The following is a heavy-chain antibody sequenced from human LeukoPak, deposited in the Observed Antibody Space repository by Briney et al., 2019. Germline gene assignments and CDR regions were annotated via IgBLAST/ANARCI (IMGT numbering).Heavy chain of an antibody. CDR3: ARGYCSAGSCPNYYYYYMDV. V-gene: IGHV5-51*01. Sequence: GESLKISCKGSGYIFTDSWIAWVRQMPGKGLEWMGLIFLVDSDTRYRPSFQGQVTISADKPISTAYLQWSSLRALGTAICYCARGYCSAGSCPNYYYYYMDVWGKGTTVTVSS. J-gene: IGHJ6*03. CDR2: IFLVDSDT. D-gene: IGHD2-15*01. CDR1: GYIFTDSW.